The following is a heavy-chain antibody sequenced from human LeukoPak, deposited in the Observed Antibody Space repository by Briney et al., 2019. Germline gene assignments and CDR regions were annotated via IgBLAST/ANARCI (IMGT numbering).Heavy chain of an antibody. V-gene: IGHV1-46*01. CDR3: AGTLRSYYYYMDV. Sequence: ASVKVSCKASGYTFTSYYMHWMRQAPGQGLEWMGIINPSGGSTSYAQKFQGRVTMTRDMSTSTVYMELSSLRSEDTAVYYCAGTLRSYYYYMDVWGKGTTVTVSS. J-gene: IGHJ6*03. CDR1: GYTFTSYY. CDR2: INPSGGST.